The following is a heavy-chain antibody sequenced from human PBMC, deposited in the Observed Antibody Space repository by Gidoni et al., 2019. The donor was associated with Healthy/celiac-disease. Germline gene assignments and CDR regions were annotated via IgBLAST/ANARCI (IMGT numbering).Heavy chain of an antibody. D-gene: IGHD6-19*01. CDR3: AKAVRRQWLFAFGAFDI. CDR1: GFTFSSYA. CDR2: ISGSGGST. Sequence: EVQLLESGGGLGQPGGSLRLSCAASGFTFSSYAMSWVRQAPGKGLEWVSAISGSGGSTYYADSVKGRFTISRDNSKNTLYLQMNSLRAEDTAVYYCAKAVRRQWLFAFGAFDIWGQGTMVTVSS. J-gene: IGHJ3*02. V-gene: IGHV3-23*01.